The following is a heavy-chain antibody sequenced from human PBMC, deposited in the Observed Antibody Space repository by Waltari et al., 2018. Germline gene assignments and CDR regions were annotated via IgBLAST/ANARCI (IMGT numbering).Heavy chain of an antibody. CDR2: IILVLDTA. Sequence: QVLLVQSGAAVKKPGSSVKVSCRAFGGTFPTYGISWVRQAPGQGLEWMGKIILVLDTADYAQKFQGRVTITADKSTDTVYMELSGLRSEDTATYYCATHDTFDIWGQGTFVRVSS. D-gene: IGHD1-1*01. V-gene: IGHV1-69*04. CDR1: GGTFPTYG. CDR3: ATHDTFDI. J-gene: IGHJ3*02.